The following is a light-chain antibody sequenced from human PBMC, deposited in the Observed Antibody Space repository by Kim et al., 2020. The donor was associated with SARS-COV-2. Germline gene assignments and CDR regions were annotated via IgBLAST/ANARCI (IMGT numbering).Light chain of an antibody. V-gene: IGLV3-1*01. CDR2: QDN. CDR1: ELEDRY. Sequence: PGPTASITCPGYELEDRYLCRYQQRPGQSPGLDIYQDNKWPSGSPGRFSGSNSGNTATLTISGTQALDEAVYYCQAWDRRTSTWVFGGGTQLTVL. CDR3: QAWDRRTSTWV. J-gene: IGLJ3*02.